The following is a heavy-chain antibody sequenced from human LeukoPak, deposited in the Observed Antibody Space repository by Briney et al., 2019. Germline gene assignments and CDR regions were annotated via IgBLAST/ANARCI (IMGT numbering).Heavy chain of an antibody. V-gene: IGHV3-48*01. CDR1: GFTFSSYS. CDR3: ARDRCTGGRCYSLSVGYMDV. Sequence: GGSLRLSCVASGFTFSSYSMNWVRQAPGKGLEWVSYISSSSTTIYYADSVKGRFTISRDNAKNSLYLQMNSLRAEDTAVYYCARDRCTGGRCYSLSVGYMDVWGKGTTVTVSS. J-gene: IGHJ6*03. CDR2: ISSSSTTI. D-gene: IGHD2-15*01.